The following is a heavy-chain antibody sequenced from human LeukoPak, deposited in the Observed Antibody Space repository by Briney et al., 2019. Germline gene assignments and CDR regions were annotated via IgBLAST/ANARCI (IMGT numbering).Heavy chain of an antibody. V-gene: IGHV3-7*01. CDR2: IKPDGSEE. J-gene: IGHJ4*02. D-gene: IGHD1-1*01. CDR3: VRNWNLDS. Sequence: GGSLRLSCAASGFTFSSYAMSWVRQVPGRGLEWVANIKPDGSEENYVDSVKGRFTISRDNAKNSLFLQMNSLTAEDTAIYYCVRNWNLDSWGQGTLLTVSS. CDR1: GFTFSSYA.